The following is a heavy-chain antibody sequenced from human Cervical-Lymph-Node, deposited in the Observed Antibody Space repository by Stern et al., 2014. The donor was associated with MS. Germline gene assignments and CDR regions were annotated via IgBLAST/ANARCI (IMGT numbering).Heavy chain of an antibody. Sequence: QLVQSGPEVKKPGTSVKVSCKASGFTFSSSAVQWVRQARGKRLEWIGWIVGGSGYPKYAQKFQERVTITRDMSTNTAYMELSSLTSEDTAVYYCAAGPDRDSSDDYYHGMDFWGQGTTVAVSS. CDR1: GFTFSSSA. V-gene: IGHV1-58*01. D-gene: IGHD3-22*01. CDR2: IVGGSGYP. J-gene: IGHJ6*02. CDR3: AAGPDRDSSDDYYHGMDF.